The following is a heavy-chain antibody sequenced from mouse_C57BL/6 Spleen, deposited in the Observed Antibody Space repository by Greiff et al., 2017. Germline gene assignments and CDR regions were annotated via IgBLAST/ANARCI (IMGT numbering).Heavy chain of an antibody. CDR2: ISSGGDYI. Sequence: EVHLVESGEGLVKPGGSLKLSCAASGFTFSSYAMSWVRQTPEKRLEWVAYISSGGDYIYYADTVKGRFTISRDNARNTLYLQMSSLKSEDTAMYYGTRDLYYYGSSYGAMDYWGQGTSVTVSS. J-gene: IGHJ4*01. CDR1: GFTFSSYA. D-gene: IGHD1-1*01. CDR3: TRDLYYYGSSYGAMDY. V-gene: IGHV5-9-1*02.